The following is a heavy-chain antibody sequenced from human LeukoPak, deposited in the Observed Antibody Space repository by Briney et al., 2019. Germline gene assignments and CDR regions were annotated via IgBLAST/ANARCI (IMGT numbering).Heavy chain of an antibody. V-gene: IGHV4-59*01. CDR3: ARERIVATIVDYYYYGMDV. J-gene: IGHJ6*02. Sequence: PSETLSLTCTVSGGSISSYYWSWIRQPPGKGLEWIGYIYYSGSTNYNPSLKSRVTISVDTSKNQFSLKLSSVTAADTAVYYCARERIVATIVDYYYYGMDVWGQGTTVTVSS. CDR1: GGSISSYY. CDR2: IYYSGST. D-gene: IGHD5-12*01.